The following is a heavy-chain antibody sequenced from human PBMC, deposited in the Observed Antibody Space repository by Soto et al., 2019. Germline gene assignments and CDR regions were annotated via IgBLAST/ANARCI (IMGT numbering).Heavy chain of an antibody. CDR3: ARVHIAARDY. V-gene: IGHV3-21*01. D-gene: IGHD6-6*01. Sequence: EVQLVESGGGLVKPGWSLRLSCAVSGFTFSAYTMSWVRQPPGKGLEWVATISSISTYIKYADSVKGRFTISRDNARNSLYLHMDSLRVEDTAGYYCARVHIAARDYWGQGTLVTVSS. CDR2: ISSISTYI. J-gene: IGHJ4*02. CDR1: GFTFSAYT.